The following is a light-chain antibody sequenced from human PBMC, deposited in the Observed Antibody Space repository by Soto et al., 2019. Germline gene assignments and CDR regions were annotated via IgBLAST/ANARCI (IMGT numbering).Light chain of an antibody. Sequence: EIVFTQSPGTLSLSPGERASLSCRASQTVRNNYLAWYQQKPGQAPRLLIYDASSRATGIPDRFSGGGSGTDFTLTISRLEPEDFGTYYCQQASSCPWTFGQGTKVDIK. CDR2: DAS. CDR3: QQASSCPWT. V-gene: IGKV3D-20*02. J-gene: IGKJ1*01. CDR1: QTVRNNY.